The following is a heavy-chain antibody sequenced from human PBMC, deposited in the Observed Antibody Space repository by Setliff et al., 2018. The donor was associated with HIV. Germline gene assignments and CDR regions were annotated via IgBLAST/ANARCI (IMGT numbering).Heavy chain of an antibody. CDR2: IKTKTEGGRT. J-gene: IGHJ4*02. Sequence: PGGSLRLSCAVSGLTFSNTWMNWVRQTPGKGLEWVGRIKTKTEGGRTDYAAPVKGRFTISRDDSKNTLYLQLNNLETEDTAFYYCSTRLRWSPEKIDYWGQGTLVTVS. V-gene: IGHV3-15*07. D-gene: IGHD6-13*01. CDR1: GLTFSNTW. CDR3: STRLRWSPEKIDY.